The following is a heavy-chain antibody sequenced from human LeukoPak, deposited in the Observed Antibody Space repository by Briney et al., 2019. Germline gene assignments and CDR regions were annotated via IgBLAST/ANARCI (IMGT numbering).Heavy chain of an antibody. CDR1: GGTFSSYA. Sequence: SVKVSCKVSGGTFSSYAISWVRQAPGQGLEWMGGIIPIFGTANYAQKFQGRVTITADESTSTAYMELSSLRSEDTAVYYCARDPPTLWGFFDYWGQGTLVTVSS. CDR3: ARDPPTLWGFFDY. D-gene: IGHD2-21*01. CDR2: IIPIFGTA. J-gene: IGHJ4*02. V-gene: IGHV1-69*01.